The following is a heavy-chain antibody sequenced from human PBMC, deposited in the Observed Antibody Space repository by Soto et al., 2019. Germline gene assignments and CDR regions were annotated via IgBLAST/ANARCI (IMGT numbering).Heavy chain of an antibody. D-gene: IGHD3-22*01. J-gene: IGHJ4*02. CDR2: VSGSGGST. Sequence: EVQLLESGGGLVQPGGPLRLSCAASGFTFSTYAMSWVRQAPGKGLEWVSAVSGSGGSTYYADSVKGRSTISRDNSRKMLYLQGRGVRADETVVYYCEKLRGEYYYDGRGAIIDHWGQGTLVTVSS. CDR1: GFTFSTYA. CDR3: EKLRGEYYYDGRGAIIDH. V-gene: IGHV3-23*01.